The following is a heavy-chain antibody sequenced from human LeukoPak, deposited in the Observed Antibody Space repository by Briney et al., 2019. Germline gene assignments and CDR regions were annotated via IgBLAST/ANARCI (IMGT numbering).Heavy chain of an antibody. J-gene: IGHJ6*02. CDR1: GFTFSIYA. V-gene: IGHV3-23*01. CDR3: SRYCICPSCPPDSYYGMDV. CDR2: ISNTGDDT. D-gene: IGHD2-2*01. Sequence: GGSLRLSCAASGFTFSIYAMSWVRQAPGKGLEWVSAISNTGDDTYYAASVKGRFTISRDNSKNTVYLQMNGLRGEDTAVYYCSRYCICPSCPPDSYYGMDVWGQGTTVTVFS.